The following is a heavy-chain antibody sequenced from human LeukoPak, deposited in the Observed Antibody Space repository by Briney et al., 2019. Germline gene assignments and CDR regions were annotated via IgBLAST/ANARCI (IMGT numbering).Heavy chain of an antibody. V-gene: IGHV1-2*02. CDR2: INPNSGGT. J-gene: IGHJ4*02. D-gene: IGHD1-26*01. CDR3: ARALRSGSYREFDY. Sequence: ASVKVSCKASGYTFTGYYVHWVRQAPGQGLGWMGWINPNSGGTNYAPKFQGRVTMTRDTSIYTAYMELSKLRSDDTAVYYCARALRSGSYREFDYWGQGALVTVSS. CDR1: GYTFTGYY.